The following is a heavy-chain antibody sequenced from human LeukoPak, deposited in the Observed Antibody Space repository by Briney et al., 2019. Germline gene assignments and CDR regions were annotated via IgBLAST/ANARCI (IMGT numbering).Heavy chain of an antibody. CDR1: GYSISSGYY. CDR3: ARHFTEGHNWFDP. D-gene: IGHD3-3*02. V-gene: IGHV4-38-2*01. J-gene: IGHJ5*02. Sequence: PSETLSLTCAVSGYSISSGYYWGWIRQPPGKGLEWIGSIYHSGSTHYNPSLKSRVTISVDTSKNQFSLKLGSVTAADTAVYYCARHFTEGHNWFDPWGQGTLVTVSS. CDR2: IYHSGST.